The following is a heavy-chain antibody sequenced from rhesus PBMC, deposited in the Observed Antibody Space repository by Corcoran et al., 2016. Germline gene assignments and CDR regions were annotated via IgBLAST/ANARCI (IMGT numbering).Heavy chain of an antibody. J-gene: IGHJ5-2*02. D-gene: IGHD4-23*01. V-gene: IGHV4-57*02. CDR1: GGSLSSSNW. CDR3: ARQAVTQYNSLDV. CDR2: ISGSGGST. Sequence: QLQLQESGPGLVKPSETLSLTCAVSGGSLSSSNWWSWIRPPSGTGREWIGRISGSGGSTSDNPALKSRVTISKDTSKNQVSLKLSSVTAADTAVYYGARQAVTQYNSLDVWGRGVLVTVSS.